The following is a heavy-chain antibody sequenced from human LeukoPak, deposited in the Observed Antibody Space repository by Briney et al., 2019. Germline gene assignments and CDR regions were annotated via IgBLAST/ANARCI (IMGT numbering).Heavy chain of an antibody. CDR1: GGSISTGTYY. Sequence: SETLSLTCTVSGGSISTGTYYWGWIRQPPGKGLEWIGSIYYSGSTYYTPSLKSRVTISVDTSRSQFSLKLTSVTAADTAIYYCARGAYTSSRFDPWGQGTLVTVSS. J-gene: IGHJ5*02. CDR2: IYYSGST. D-gene: IGHD6-6*01. V-gene: IGHV4-39*01. CDR3: ARGAYTSSRFDP.